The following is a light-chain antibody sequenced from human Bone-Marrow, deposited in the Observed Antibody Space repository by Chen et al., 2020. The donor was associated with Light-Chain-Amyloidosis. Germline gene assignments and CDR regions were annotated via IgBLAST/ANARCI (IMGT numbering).Light chain of an antibody. CDR1: DLPTKY. CDR3: QSADSSGTYEVI. J-gene: IGLJ2*01. CDR2: RDT. Sequence: SYELTQPPSVSVSPGQTTRITCSGGDLPTKYPDWYQQKPSQAPVLVRHRDTEMPSGISERFSGSSSGTTATLTISGVQAEDEADYHCQSADSSGTYEVIFGGGTKLTVL. V-gene: IGLV3-25*03.